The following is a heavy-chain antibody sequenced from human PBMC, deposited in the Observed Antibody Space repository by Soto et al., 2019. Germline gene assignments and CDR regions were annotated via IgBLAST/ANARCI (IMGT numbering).Heavy chain of an antibody. V-gene: IGHV1-69*12. J-gene: IGHJ5*02. CDR1: GGTFSSYA. CDR2: IIPIFGTA. D-gene: IGHD1-26*01. Sequence: QVQLVQSGAEVKKPGSSVKVSCKASGGTFSSYAISWVRQAPGQGLAWMGGIIPIFGTANYAQKFQGRVTITADESTSTAYMERSSLRSEDTAVYYCARDGAVGVVGSPNWFDPWGQGTLVTVSS. CDR3: ARDGAVGVVGSPNWFDP.